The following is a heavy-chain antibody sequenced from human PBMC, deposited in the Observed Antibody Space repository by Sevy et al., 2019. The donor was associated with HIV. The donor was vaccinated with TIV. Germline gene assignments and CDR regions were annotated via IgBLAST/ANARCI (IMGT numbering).Heavy chain of an antibody. Sequence: GGSLRLSCAASGFTFSKYSMSWVRQPPGKGLEWVSTLSFGCGEINYADSVKGWFTISRDNSKSSVYLQMNSLRPEDTAVYYCAREGCTKPHDYWGQGTLVTVSS. CDR1: GFTFSKYS. CDR2: LSFGCGEI. CDR3: AREGCTKPHDY. D-gene: IGHD2-8*01. V-gene: IGHV3-23*01. J-gene: IGHJ4*02.